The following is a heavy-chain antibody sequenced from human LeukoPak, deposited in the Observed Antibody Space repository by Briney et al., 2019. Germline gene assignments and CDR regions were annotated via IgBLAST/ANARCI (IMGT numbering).Heavy chain of an antibody. J-gene: IGHJ4*02. V-gene: IGHV4-39*01. CDR1: GGSISSTNYY. D-gene: IGHD6-19*01. Sequence: SETLSLTCTVSGGSISSTNYYWGWIRQPPGKGLEWIGSIYYSGSTYCNPFLKSRVTISVDTSKNQFSLKLSSMTAADTAVYYCASLRLSSGSLEFDYWGQGTLVTVSS. CDR3: ASLRLSSGSLEFDY. CDR2: IYYSGST.